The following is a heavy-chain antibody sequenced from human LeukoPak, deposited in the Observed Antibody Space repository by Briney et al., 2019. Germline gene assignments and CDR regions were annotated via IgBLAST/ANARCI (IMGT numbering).Heavy chain of an antibody. CDR2: ISAYNGNT. J-gene: IGHJ4*02. Sequence: ASVKVSCKASGYTFTSYGISWVRQAPGQGLEWMGWISAYNGNTNYAQKLQGRVTMTTDTSTSTAYMELRSLRSDDMAVYYCARQTYYYDSSGQGLVSSQIDYWGQGTLVTVSS. CDR3: ARQTYYYDSSGQGLVSSQIDY. D-gene: IGHD3-22*01. V-gene: IGHV1-18*03. CDR1: GYTFTSYG.